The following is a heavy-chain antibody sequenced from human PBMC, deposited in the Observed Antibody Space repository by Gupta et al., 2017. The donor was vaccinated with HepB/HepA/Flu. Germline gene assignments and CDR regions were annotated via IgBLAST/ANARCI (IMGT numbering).Heavy chain of an antibody. J-gene: IGHJ4*02. V-gene: IGHV4-34*01. D-gene: IGHD3-22*01. Sequence: QLQQWGAGLLKPSETLTFTCAVYGVSFSGNYWSWIRQPPGKGLEWIGEINHSGSTYYNPSLKSRITISIDTSKNQFSLRLSSVTAADTAVYYCARENYFDTSGYYDHWGQGTLVTVSS. CDR3: ARENYFDTSGYYDH. CDR1: GVSFSGNY. CDR2: INHSGST.